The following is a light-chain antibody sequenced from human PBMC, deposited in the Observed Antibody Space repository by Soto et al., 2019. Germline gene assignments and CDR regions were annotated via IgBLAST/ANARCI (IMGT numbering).Light chain of an antibody. CDR1: SSNIGSNY. V-gene: IGLV1-47*01. CDR2: RNN. CDR3: AAWDDSLGGVV. J-gene: IGLJ2*01. Sequence: QSVLTQPPSASGSPGQRVTISCSGSSSNIGSNYVYWYQQLPGTAPKLLVYRNNQRPSGVPDRFSGSKSGTSASLAISGLRFEDEADYYCAAWDDSLGGVVIGGGTKQTVL.